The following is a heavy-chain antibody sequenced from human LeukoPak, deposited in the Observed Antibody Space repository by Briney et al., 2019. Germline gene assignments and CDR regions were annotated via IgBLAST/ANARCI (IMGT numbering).Heavy chain of an antibody. Sequence: GGSLRLSCAASGFTFSNFAMNWVRQAPGKGLEWVSTFSGSGGGTYYADSVKGRFAISRDNSKNTLYLQMNSLRAEDTAVYYCARTTIFGVAIFDYWGQGTLVTVSS. CDR1: GFTFSNFA. V-gene: IGHV3-23*01. CDR2: FSGSGGGT. D-gene: IGHD3-3*01. J-gene: IGHJ4*02. CDR3: ARTTIFGVAIFDY.